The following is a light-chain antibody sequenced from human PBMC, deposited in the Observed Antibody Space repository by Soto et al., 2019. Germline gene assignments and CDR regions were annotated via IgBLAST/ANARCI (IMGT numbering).Light chain of an antibody. V-gene: IGKV3-20*01. CDR2: GAS. Sequence: EIVLTQSPGTLSLSPGERATLSCRASQSVSSNYLVWYQQKPGQTPRLLIYGASSRATGIPDRFSGSGSGTDFTLTISRLEPEDFAVYYCQQYGGSPPFTFGPGTKVDIK. CDR1: QSVSSNY. J-gene: IGKJ3*01. CDR3: QQYGGSPPFT.